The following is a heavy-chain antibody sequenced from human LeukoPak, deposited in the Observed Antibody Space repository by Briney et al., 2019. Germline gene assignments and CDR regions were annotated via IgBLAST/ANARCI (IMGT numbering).Heavy chain of an antibody. V-gene: IGHV3-30*19. CDR1: GFTFSSYG. D-gene: IGHD5-24*01. J-gene: IGHJ3*02. Sequence: GGSLRLSCAASGFTFSSYGMHWVRQAPGKGLEWVAVISYDGSNKYYADSVKGRFTISRDNSKNTLYLQMNSLRAEDTAVYYCASQLLTVAFDIWGQGTMVTVSS. CDR3: ASQLLTVAFDI. CDR2: ISYDGSNK.